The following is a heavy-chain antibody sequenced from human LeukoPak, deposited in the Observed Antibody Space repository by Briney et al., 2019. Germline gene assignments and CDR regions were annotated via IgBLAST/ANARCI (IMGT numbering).Heavy chain of an antibody. D-gene: IGHD1-26*01. Sequence: ASVKVSCKASGYTFIDYYMHWVRQAPGQALEWLGCINPNSGGRNYAQKFQGRVTMTRNTSISTAYMELSSLRSEDTAVYYCARAGPIVDAFDIWGQGTMVTVSS. CDR3: ARAGPIVDAFDI. V-gene: IGHV1-2*02. CDR1: GYTFIDYY. J-gene: IGHJ3*02. CDR2: INPNSGGR.